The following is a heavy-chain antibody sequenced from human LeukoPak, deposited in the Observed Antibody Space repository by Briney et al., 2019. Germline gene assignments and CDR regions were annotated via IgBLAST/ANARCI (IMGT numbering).Heavy chain of an antibody. Sequence: SESLSLTCTVSGGSISSYYWSWIQQPPGKGLEWIGYIYYSGSTNYNPSLKSRVTISVDTSKNQFSLKPSSVTAADTAVYYCARVVVYHFDYWGQGTLVTVSS. CDR1: GGSISSYY. D-gene: IGHD2-15*01. CDR3: ARVVVYHFDY. CDR2: IYYSGST. J-gene: IGHJ4*02. V-gene: IGHV4-59*01.